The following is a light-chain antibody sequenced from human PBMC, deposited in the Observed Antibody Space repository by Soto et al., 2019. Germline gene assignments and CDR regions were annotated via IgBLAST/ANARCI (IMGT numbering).Light chain of an antibody. CDR1: QSVSSSY. V-gene: IGKV3-20*01. Sequence: EIVLTQSPGTLSLSPGERVTLSCRASQSVSSSYLAWYQQKPAQAPRLLIYGASNRATGIPDRFSGSGSGTDFTLTISRLEPEDFAVYYWQQYGGSPPYTFGQGTKLEIK. CDR3: QQYGGSPPYT. CDR2: GAS. J-gene: IGKJ2*01.